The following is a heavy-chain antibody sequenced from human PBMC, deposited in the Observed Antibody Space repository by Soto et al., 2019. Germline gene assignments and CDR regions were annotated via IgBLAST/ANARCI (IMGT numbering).Heavy chain of an antibody. CDR2: ISGSGGGT. V-gene: IGHV3-23*01. Sequence: GGSLRLSCAASGFTFSSYAMSWVRQAPGKGLEWVSAISGSGGGTYYADSVKGRFTISRDNSKNTLYLQMNSLRAEDTAVYYCAKPLVRYYDSSGYTADVDYWGQGNLVTVSS. D-gene: IGHD3-22*01. J-gene: IGHJ4*02. CDR1: GFTFSSYA. CDR3: AKPLVRYYDSSGYTADVDY.